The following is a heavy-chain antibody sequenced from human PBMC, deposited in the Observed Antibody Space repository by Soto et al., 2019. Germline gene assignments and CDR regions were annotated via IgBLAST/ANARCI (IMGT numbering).Heavy chain of an antibody. CDR1: GFTFSNAW. V-gene: IGHV3-15*01. CDR3: TTGFRGADAFDI. CDR2: IKSKTDGGTT. J-gene: IGHJ3*02. Sequence: GGSLRLSCAASGFTFSNAWMSWVRQAPGKGLEWVGRIKSKTDGGTTDYAAPVKGRFTISRDDSKNTLYLQMNSLKTEDTAVYYCTTGFRGADAFDIWGQGTMVTVSS. D-gene: IGHD3-10*01.